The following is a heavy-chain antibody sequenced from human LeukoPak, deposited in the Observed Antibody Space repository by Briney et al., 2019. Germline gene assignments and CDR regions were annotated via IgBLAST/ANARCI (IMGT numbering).Heavy chain of an antibody. CDR3: ARPVGATPFFDY. V-gene: IGHV5-51*01. Sequence: GELLKTSCEGSGSSFTSYWIGCVRQMPGKGLEWMGIIYPGDSDTKYSPSFQGRVTISADKSISTAYLQLSSLKASDTAMYYCARPVGATPFFDYWGQGTLVTVSS. CDR2: IYPGDSDT. CDR1: GSSFTSYW. D-gene: IGHD1-26*01. J-gene: IGHJ4*02.